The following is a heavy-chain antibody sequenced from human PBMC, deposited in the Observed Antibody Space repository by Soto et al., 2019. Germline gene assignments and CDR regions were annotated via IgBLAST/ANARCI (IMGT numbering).Heavy chain of an antibody. Sequence: QITLKESGPPLVNPTQTLTLTCTFSGFSLTSYRVGVAWIRQPPGKALEWLAIIYWDDDRRYSPSLESRLASTKDTSKNQVVLTMTNLDPMDTATYYCAHIMITYGRVSALDALDFWGQGTVVTVSS. CDR3: AHIMITYGRVSALDALDF. CDR1: GFSLTSYRVG. V-gene: IGHV2-5*02. D-gene: IGHD3-16*01. J-gene: IGHJ3*01. CDR2: IYWDDDR.